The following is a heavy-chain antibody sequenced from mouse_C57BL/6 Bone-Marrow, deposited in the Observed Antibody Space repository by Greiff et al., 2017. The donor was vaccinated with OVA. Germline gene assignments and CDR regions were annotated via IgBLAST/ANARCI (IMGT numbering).Heavy chain of an antibody. J-gene: IGHJ4*01. V-gene: IGHV1-59*01. D-gene: IGHD1-1*01. CDR3: ASPPYGSSLYAMDY. Sequence: VQLQQPGAELVRPGTSVKLSCKASGYTFTSYWMHWVKQRPGQGLEWIGVIDPSDSYTNYNQKFKGKATLTVDTSSSTAYMQLSSLTSEDSAVYDGASPPYGSSLYAMDYWGQGTSVTVSS. CDR1: GYTFTSYW. CDR2: IDPSDSYT.